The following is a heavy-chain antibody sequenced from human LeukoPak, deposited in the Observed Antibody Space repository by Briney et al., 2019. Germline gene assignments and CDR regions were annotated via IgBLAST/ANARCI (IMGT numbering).Heavy chain of an antibody. J-gene: IGHJ4*02. D-gene: IGHD6-13*01. V-gene: IGHV1-18*01. CDR2: ISAYNGNT. CDR1: GYTFTRYG. CDR3: ARDRLSSSWYLRY. Sequence: ASVKVSCKASGYTFTRYGMSGVRQAPGQGLEWMGWISAYNGNTNYAQKLQGRVTMTTDTSTSTAYMELRSLRSDDTPVYYCARDRLSSSWYLRYWGQGTLVTVSS.